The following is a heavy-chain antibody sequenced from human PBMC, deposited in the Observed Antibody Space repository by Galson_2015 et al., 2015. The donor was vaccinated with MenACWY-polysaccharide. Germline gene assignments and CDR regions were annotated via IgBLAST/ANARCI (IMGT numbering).Heavy chain of an antibody. CDR2: ISYDGSNK. Sequence: SLRLSCAASGFTFSSYGMHWVRQAPGKGLEWVAVISYDGSNKYYADSVKGRFTISRDNSKNTLYLQMNNLRAEDTAVYYCAKENRYYYDSSGYSPEDYYYYGMDVWGQGTTVTVSS. D-gene: IGHD3-22*01. CDR3: AKENRYYYDSSGYSPEDYYYYGMDV. V-gene: IGHV3-30*18. CDR1: GFTFSSYG. J-gene: IGHJ6*02.